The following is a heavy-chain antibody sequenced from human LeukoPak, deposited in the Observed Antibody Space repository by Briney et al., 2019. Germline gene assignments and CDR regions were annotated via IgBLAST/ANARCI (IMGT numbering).Heavy chain of an antibody. CDR3: ARMYSSSWYVKDYYYYYMDV. CDR1: GYTFTSYA. J-gene: IGHJ6*03. V-gene: IGHV7-4-1*02. D-gene: IGHD6-13*01. CDR2: INTNTGNP. Sequence: ASVKVSCKASGYTFTSYAMNWVRQAPGQGLEWMGWINTNTGNPTYAQGSTGRFVFSLDTSVSTAYLQISSLKAEDTAVYYCARMYSSSWYVKDYYYYYMDVWGKGTTVTVSS.